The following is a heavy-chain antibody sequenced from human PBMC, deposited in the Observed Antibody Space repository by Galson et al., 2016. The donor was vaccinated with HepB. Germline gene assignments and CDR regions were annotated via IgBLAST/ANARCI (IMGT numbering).Heavy chain of an antibody. J-gene: IGHJ4*02. CDR1: GFTFHDSA. V-gene: IGHV3-9*01. CDR3: LKEKGLDDSGRYTYYFDY. Sequence: SLRLSCAASGFTFHDSAMHWVWQAPGKGLEWVSGISWNSGYIGYADSVKGRFTISRDNAKNSLYLQMNSLRTEDTAFYYCLKEKGLDDSGRYTYYFDYWGQGTLVTVSS. D-gene: IGHD6-19*01. CDR2: ISWNSGYI.